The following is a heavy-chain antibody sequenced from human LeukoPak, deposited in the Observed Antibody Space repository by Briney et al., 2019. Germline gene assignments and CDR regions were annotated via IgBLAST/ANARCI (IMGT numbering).Heavy chain of an antibody. V-gene: IGHV4-31*03. CDR3: ARGYSSSWNNWFDP. Sequence: SQTLSLTCTVSGGSISSGDYYWSWIRQHPGKGLEWIGYIYYSGSTYYNPSLKSRVTISVDTSKNQFSLKLSSVTAADTAVYYCARGYSSSWNNWFDPWGQGTLVTVSS. CDR1: GGSISSGDYY. J-gene: IGHJ5*02. CDR2: IYYSGST. D-gene: IGHD6-13*01.